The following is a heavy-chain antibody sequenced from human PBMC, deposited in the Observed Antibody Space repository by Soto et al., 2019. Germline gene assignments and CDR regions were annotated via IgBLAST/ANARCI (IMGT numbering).Heavy chain of an antibody. Sequence: QVQLVQSGDDVKKPGASVRVSCKASGYTFTDYGITWVRQAPGQGLEWMGWISAKNGDTNLAQKFRGRVTLTTDTSTGTAYMDLRSLTTDDTAVYYCARDPPETPSDYWGQGTLVTVSS. CDR1: GYTFTDYG. CDR3: ARDPPETPSDY. J-gene: IGHJ4*02. CDR2: ISAKNGDT. V-gene: IGHV1-18*01.